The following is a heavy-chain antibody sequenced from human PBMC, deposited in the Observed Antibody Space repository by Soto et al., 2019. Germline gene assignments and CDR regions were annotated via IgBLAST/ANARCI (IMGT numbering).Heavy chain of an antibody. V-gene: IGHV4-59*08. D-gene: IGHD3-10*01. J-gene: IGHJ4*02. CDR1: GGSISSYS. Sequence: SETLSLTXSVSGGSISSYSWSWIRQPPGKGLEWIEYIYYSGSTNYNPSLKSRVTISVDTSKNQFSLKLNSMTAADTAVYYCARHNYGSGSTYFDYWGQGTLVTVSS. CDR3: ARHNYGSGSTYFDY. CDR2: IYYSGST.